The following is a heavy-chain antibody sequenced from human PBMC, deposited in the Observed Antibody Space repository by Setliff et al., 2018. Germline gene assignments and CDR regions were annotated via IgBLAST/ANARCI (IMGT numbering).Heavy chain of an antibody. CDR2: IHASGST. CDR3: ARSGDYGSGRLSP. CDR1: GGSISSGDHY. V-gene: IGHV4-61*02. Sequence: PSETLSLTCTVSGGSISSGDHYWSWIRQPAGKGLEWIGRIHASGSTNYNPSLKSRVTISVDTSKNQFSLKLTSVTAAGTAVYYCARSGDYGSGRLSPWGQGTLVTVSS. D-gene: IGHD3-10*01. J-gene: IGHJ5*02.